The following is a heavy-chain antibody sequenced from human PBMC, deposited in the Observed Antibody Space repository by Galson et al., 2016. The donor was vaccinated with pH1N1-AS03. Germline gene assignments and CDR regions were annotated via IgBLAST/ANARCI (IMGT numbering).Heavy chain of an antibody. CDR3: AREGTLLHYFDY. CDR2: ITPVFGTT. J-gene: IGHJ4*02. D-gene: IGHD2/OR15-2a*01. Sequence: SVKVSCKASGGTLSNSGISWVRQAPGQGLEWMGRITPVFGTTNYAQKFQDRVSITADKSTSTAYMELSSLRSEDTAVYYCAREGTLLHYFDYWGQGTLVTVSS. V-gene: IGHV1-69*06. CDR1: GGTLSNSG.